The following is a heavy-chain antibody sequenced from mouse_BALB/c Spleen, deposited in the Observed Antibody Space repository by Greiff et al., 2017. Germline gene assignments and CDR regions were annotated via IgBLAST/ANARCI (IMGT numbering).Heavy chain of an antibody. J-gene: IGHJ4*01. CDR3: ARDRYDPGYYAMDY. Sequence: EVHLVESGGGLVQPGGSLKLSCAASGFTFSSYGMSWVRQTPDKRLELVATINSNGGSTYYPDSVKGRFTISRDNAKNTLYLQMSSLKSEDTAMYYCARDRYDPGYYAMDYWGQGTSVTVSS. V-gene: IGHV5-6-3*01. CDR1: GFTFSSYG. CDR2: INSNGGST. D-gene: IGHD2-3*01.